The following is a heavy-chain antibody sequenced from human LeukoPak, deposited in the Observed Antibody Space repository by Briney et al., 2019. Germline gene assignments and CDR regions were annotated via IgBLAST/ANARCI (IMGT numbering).Heavy chain of an antibody. J-gene: IGHJ3*02. CDR3: ARDHLWFGDSVGAFDI. CDR2: IYYSGST. V-gene: IGHV4-59*01. CDR1: GFTFSSYE. Sequence: GSLRLSCAASGFTFSSYEMNWVRQVPGKGLEWIGYIYYSGSTNYNPSLKSRVTISVDTSKNQFSLKLSSVTAADTAVYYCARDHLWFGDSVGAFDIWGQGTMVTVSS. D-gene: IGHD3-10*01.